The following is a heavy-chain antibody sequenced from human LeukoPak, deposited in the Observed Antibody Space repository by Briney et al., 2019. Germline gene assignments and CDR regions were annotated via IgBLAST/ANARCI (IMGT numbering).Heavy chain of an antibody. Sequence: PGGSLRLSCAASGFTFSSYAMSWVRQAPGKGLEWVSSISGSDGTTYYADSVKGRFTISRDNAKNSLYLQMNSLRAEDTAVYYCARDRVGATDYWGQGTLVTVSS. V-gene: IGHV3-23*01. D-gene: IGHD1-26*01. CDR3: ARDRVGATDY. J-gene: IGHJ4*02. CDR1: GFTFSSYA. CDR2: ISGSDGTT.